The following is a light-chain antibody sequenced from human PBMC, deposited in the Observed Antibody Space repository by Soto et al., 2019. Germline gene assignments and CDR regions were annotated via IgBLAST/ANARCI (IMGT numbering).Light chain of an antibody. CDR3: QQRTDWPIT. V-gene: IGKV3-11*01. Sequence: EVVLTQSPGTLSLSPGERATLSCRASQSVSSNLAWYQQRPGQAPRLLIYGASNRATGIPARFSGSGSGTDFTLTISSLEAEDFAVYYCQQRTDWPITFCQGTRLEIK. CDR2: GAS. CDR1: QSVSSN. J-gene: IGKJ5*01.